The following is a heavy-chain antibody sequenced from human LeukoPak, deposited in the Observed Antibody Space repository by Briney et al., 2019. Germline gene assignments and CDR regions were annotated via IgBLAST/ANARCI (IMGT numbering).Heavy chain of an antibody. D-gene: IGHD3-16*02. CDR1: GYTFTSYG. CDR3: ARGGVYYVWGSYRPIDY. J-gene: IGHJ4*02. V-gene: IGHV1-18*01. CDR2: ISAYNGNT. Sequence: ASVKVSCKASGYTFTSYGISWVRPAPGQGLEWMGWISAYNGNTNYAQKLQGRVTMTTDTSTSTAYMELRSLRSDDTAVYYCARGGVYYVWGSYRPIDYWGQGTLVTVSS.